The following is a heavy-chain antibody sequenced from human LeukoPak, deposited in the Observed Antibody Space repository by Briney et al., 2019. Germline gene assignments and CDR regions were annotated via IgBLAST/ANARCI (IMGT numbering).Heavy chain of an antibody. CDR2: MSGSADDT. CDR1: GFTFSSYA. Sequence: GGSLRLSCAASGFTFSSYAMSWVRQAPGKGLEWVSAMSGSADDTFYADSVKGRFTISRDNAKNSLYLQMNSLRAEDTAVYYCARWRLTGDSVGYYYYYGMDVWGQGTTVTVSS. CDR3: ARWRLTGDSVGYYYYYGMDV. J-gene: IGHJ6*02. V-gene: IGHV3-23*01. D-gene: IGHD7-27*01.